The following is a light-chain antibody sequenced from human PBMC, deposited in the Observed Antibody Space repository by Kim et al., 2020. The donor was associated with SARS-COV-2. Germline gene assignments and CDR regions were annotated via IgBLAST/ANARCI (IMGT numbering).Light chain of an antibody. CDR1: QSISSW. CDR2: DAS. CDR3: QQYNSYSWT. V-gene: IGKV1-5*01. Sequence: ASVGGRVTITCRASQSISSWLAWYQQKPGKAPKLLIYDASSLESGVPSRFSGSGSGTEFTLTISSLQPDDFATYYCQQYNSYSWTFGQGTKVDIK. J-gene: IGKJ1*01.